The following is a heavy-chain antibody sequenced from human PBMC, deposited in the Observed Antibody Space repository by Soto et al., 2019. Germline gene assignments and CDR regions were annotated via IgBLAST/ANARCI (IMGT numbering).Heavy chain of an antibody. D-gene: IGHD5-18*01. Sequence: QVQLQESGPGLVKPSQTLSLACSVSGASINSGGYFWSWIRQLPGKGLEWIGYIHYSGSTYSNPSLKSRVVMSMDTSKNDFSLKLSSVTAADTAVFYCARGFVETAMAFDYCVQGALVTVS. J-gene: IGHJ4*02. CDR2: IHYSGST. CDR3: ARGFVETAMAFDY. V-gene: IGHV4-31*03. CDR1: GASINSGGYF.